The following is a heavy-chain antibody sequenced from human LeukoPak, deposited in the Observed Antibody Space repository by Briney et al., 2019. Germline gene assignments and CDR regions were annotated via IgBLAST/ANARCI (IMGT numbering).Heavy chain of an antibody. D-gene: IGHD6-13*01. CDR3: AREGGAAAHWGYFQY. CDR2: INWNGGST. Sequence: GGSLRLSCAASGFIFDDYGMSWVRQAPEKGLEWVSGINWNGGSTGYADSVKGRFTIFRDNAKNSLYLQMNSLRAEDTALYYCAREGGAAAHWGYFQYWGQGTLVTVSS. V-gene: IGHV3-20*04. J-gene: IGHJ1*01. CDR1: GFIFDDYG.